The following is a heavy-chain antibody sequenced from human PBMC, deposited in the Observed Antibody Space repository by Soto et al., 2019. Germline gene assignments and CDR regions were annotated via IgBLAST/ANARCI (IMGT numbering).Heavy chain of an antibody. CDR1: GGSISSGDYY. CDR3: ARDMIVVAPLPLDAFDL. D-gene: IGHD3-22*01. V-gene: IGHV4-30-4*01. Sequence: QVQLQESGPGLVKPSQTLSLTCTVSGGSISSGDYYWSWIRQPPGKCLELIGYIYYRGSTYYNPSLKSRVTISVDTSKNQFSLKLSSVTAADTAVYYCARDMIVVAPLPLDAFDLWGQGTMVTVSS. J-gene: IGHJ3*01. CDR2: IYYRGST.